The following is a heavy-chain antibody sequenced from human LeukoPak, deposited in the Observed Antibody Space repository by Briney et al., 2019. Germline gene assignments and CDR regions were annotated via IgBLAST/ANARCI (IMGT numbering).Heavy chain of an antibody. CDR3: ARHESINIVRGKHRYYYIDY. D-gene: IGHD3-10*01. J-gene: IGHJ6*03. Sequence: PGGSLRLSCAASGFTYSRYSMHCVRQAPGKGLEWVSVIYYGYGTYYADSVKGRFTISRDNSKNTLYLQMNSLRAEDTAVYYCARHESINIVRGKHRYYYIDYWGKGTTVTISS. V-gene: IGHV3-66*04. CDR2: IYYGYGT. CDR1: GFTYSRYS.